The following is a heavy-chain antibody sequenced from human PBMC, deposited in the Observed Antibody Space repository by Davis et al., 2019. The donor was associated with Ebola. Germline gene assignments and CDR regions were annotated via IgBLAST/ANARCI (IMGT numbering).Heavy chain of an antibody. D-gene: IGHD3-16*01. V-gene: IGHV3-21*01. J-gene: IGHJ4*02. CDR3: ARDRGSPLRTRGHDY. CDR1: GFTFSSYS. Sequence: GESLKISCAASGFTFSSYSMNWVRHAPGKGLEWVSSISSSSSYIYYADSVKGRFTISRDNAKNSLYLQMNSLRAEDTAVYYCARDRGSPLRTRGHDYWGQGTLVTVSS. CDR2: ISSSSSYI.